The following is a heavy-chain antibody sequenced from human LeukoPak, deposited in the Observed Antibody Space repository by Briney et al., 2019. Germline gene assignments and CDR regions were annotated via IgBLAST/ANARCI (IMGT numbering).Heavy chain of an antibody. Sequence: SQTLSLTCTVSGASISSGAYYWTWIRQHPGKGLEWIGYFSYTGSTYYNPSLMSRGTISLDTSKNQFSLKLTSVTAADTAVYYCARDDYNSSSGFDFWGQGTLVTVSS. D-gene: IGHD4-11*01. CDR2: FSYTGST. V-gene: IGHV4-31*03. CDR1: GASISSGAYY. CDR3: ARDDYNSSSGFDF. J-gene: IGHJ4*02.